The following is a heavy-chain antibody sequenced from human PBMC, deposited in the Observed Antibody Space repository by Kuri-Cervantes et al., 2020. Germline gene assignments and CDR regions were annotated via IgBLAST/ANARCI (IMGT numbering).Heavy chain of an antibody. CDR3: ARETPGYSSSPYFDY. Sequence: GESLKISCAASGFTFSSYAMHWVRQAPGKGLEWVAVISYDGSNKYYADSVKGRFTISRVNSKNTLYLQMNSLRAEDTAVHYCARETPGYSSSPYFDYWGQGTLVTVSS. D-gene: IGHD6-13*01. V-gene: IGHV3-30*14. J-gene: IGHJ4*02. CDR1: GFTFSSYA. CDR2: ISYDGSNK.